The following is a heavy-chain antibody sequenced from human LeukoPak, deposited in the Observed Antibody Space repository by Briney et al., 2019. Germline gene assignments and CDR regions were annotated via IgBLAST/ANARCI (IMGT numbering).Heavy chain of an antibody. CDR3: ARGEMATVYFDY. D-gene: IGHD5-24*01. J-gene: IGHJ4*02. CDR2: IIPIFGTA. CDR1: GGTFSSYA. Sequence: SVKVSCKASGGTFSSYAISWVRQAPGQGLEWMGGIIPIFGTANHAQKFQGRVTITTDESTSTAYMELSSLRSEDTAVYYCARGEMATVYFDYWGQGTLVTVSS. V-gene: IGHV1-69*05.